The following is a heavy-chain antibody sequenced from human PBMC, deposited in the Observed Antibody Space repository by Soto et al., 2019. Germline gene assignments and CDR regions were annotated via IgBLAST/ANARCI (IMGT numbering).Heavy chain of an antibody. D-gene: IGHD3-3*01. CDR3: TTLSITIFGVALMDV. CDR2: IKSKTDGGTT. CDR1: GFTFSNAW. J-gene: IGHJ6*02. Sequence: PGGSLRLSCAASGFTFSNAWMNWVRQAPGKGLEWVGRIKSKTDGGTTDYAAPVKGRFTISRDDSKNTLYLQMNSLKTEDTAVYYCTTLSITIFGVALMDVWGQGTTVTVSS. V-gene: IGHV3-15*07.